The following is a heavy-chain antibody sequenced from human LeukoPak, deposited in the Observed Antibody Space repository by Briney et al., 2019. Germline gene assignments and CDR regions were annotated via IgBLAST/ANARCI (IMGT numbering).Heavy chain of an antibody. D-gene: IGHD2-2*01. J-gene: IGHJ4*02. V-gene: IGHV1-2*02. Sequence: GASVKVSCKASGYTFTYYYMHWVRQAPGQGFEWMGWINPNTGGTTYAQKFQGRVTMTRDTSISTAYMELSRLTSDDTAVYYCARDCSSTSCYPYWGQGTLVTVSS. CDR2: INPNTGGT. CDR1: GYTFTYYY. CDR3: ARDCSSTSCYPY.